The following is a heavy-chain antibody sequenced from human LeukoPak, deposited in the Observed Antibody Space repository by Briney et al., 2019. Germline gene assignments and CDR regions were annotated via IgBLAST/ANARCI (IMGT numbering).Heavy chain of an antibody. Sequence: SVTVSCKASGDTFSRNTISWVRQAPGQCLEWMGRSIPILDMANYAQKFQGRVTITADKSTRTAYMELSSLRSEDTAVYYCARDGGAALSLDIWGQGTMVTVSS. CDR1: GDTFSRNT. D-gene: IGHD3-16*01. J-gene: IGHJ3*02. V-gene: IGHV1-69*04. CDR3: ARDGGAALSLDI. CDR2: SIPILDMA.